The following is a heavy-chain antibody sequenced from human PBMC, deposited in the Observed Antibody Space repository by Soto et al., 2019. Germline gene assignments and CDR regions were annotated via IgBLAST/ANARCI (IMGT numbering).Heavy chain of an antibody. CDR3: AKGTQRWLQLGYYFDY. CDR2: ISGSGGST. D-gene: IGHD5-12*01. Sequence: GGSPRLSCAASGFTFSSYAMSWVRQAPGKGLEWVSAISGSGGSTYYADSVKGRFTISRDNSKNTLYLQMNSLRAEDTAVYYCAKGTQRWLQLGYYFDYWGQGTLVTVSS. J-gene: IGHJ4*02. V-gene: IGHV3-23*01. CDR1: GFTFSSYA.